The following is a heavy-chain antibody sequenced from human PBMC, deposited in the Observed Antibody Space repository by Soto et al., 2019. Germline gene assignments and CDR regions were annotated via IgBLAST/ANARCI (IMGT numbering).Heavy chain of an antibody. CDR1: GLSITDSEMG. D-gene: IGHD3-16*01. Sequence: QVTLKESGPVLVKPTETLTLRCTVSGLSITDSEMGVSWIRHPPGKALEWLAHIDSSGEKSYRTFLKSRLTISKDTSKSQIVLIMTNMDPADTATYYCARRHLAVAVSPWFDPWGQGILVTVSS. V-gene: IGHV2-26*01. CDR2: IDSSGEK. CDR3: ARRHLAVAVSPWFDP. J-gene: IGHJ5*02.